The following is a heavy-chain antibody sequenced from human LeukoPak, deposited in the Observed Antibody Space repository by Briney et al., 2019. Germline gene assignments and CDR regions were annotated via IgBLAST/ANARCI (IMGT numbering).Heavy chain of an antibody. J-gene: IGHJ4*02. CDR2: MYLSGTT. V-gene: IGHV4-4*02. D-gene: IGHD4-17*01. Sequence: SETLSLTCTVSGDSINSLDLWSWVRQPPGKGLEWIGEMYLSGTTHSNPSVKSRVTISIDKSKNQFFLNLSSVTAADTATYYCARHSLNNYGHYYWGQGTLVTVSS. CDR3: ARHSLNNYGHYY. CDR1: GDSINSLDL.